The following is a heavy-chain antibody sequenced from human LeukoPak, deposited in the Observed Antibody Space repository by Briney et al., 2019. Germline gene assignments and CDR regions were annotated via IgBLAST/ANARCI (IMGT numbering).Heavy chain of an antibody. Sequence: GASVKVSCKASGYTFTSYAMSWVRQAPGQGLEWMGWINTNTGNPTYAQGFTGRFVFSLDTSVSTAYLQISSLKAEDTAVYYCARDSRIVRTGSKWFDPWGQGTLVTVSS. CDR2: INTNTGNP. V-gene: IGHV7-4-1*02. CDR3: ARDSRIVRTGSKWFDP. D-gene: IGHD2/OR15-2a*01. CDR1: GYTFTSYA. J-gene: IGHJ5*02.